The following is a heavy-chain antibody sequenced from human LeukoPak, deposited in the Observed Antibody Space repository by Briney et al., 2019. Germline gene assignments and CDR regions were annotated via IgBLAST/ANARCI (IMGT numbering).Heavy chain of an antibody. CDR3: ARECPTEISVVTASGWFDP. CDR1: GGSISSGGYY. V-gene: IGHV4-31*03. J-gene: IGHJ5*02. Sequence: TSETLSLTCTVSGGSISSGGYYWSWIRQHPGKGLEWIGYIYYSGSTYYNPSLKSRVTISVDTSKNQFSLKLSSVTAADTAVYYCARECPTEISVVTASGWFDPWGQGTLVTVSS. CDR2: IYYSGST. D-gene: IGHD2-21*02.